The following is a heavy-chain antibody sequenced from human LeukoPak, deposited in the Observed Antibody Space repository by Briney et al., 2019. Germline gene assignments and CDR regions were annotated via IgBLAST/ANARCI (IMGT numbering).Heavy chain of an antibody. CDR1: GFSFSDYS. D-gene: IGHD3-10*01. V-gene: IGHV3-23*01. CDR3: AKDRGQSHMKYYFDY. CDR2: ISSRGTHM. J-gene: IGHJ4*02. Sequence: GGSLRLSCAASGFSFSDYSLSWVRQAPGKGLEWVSFISSRGTHMYYLDSVKGRFTISRDNSKNTLYLQMNSLRAEDTAVYYCAKDRGQSHMKYYFDYWGQGTLVTVSS.